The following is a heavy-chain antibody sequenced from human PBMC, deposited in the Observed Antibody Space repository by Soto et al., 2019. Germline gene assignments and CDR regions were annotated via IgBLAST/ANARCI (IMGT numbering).Heavy chain of an antibody. J-gene: IGHJ5*02. V-gene: IGHV4-31*03. CDR1: GGSISSGGYY. D-gene: IGHD2-15*01. CDR2: IYYSGST. Sequence: SETRSLTCTVSGGSISSGGYYWSWIRQHPGKGLEWIGYIYYSGSTYYNPSLKSRVTISVDTSKNQFSLKLSSVTAADTAVYYCARGRMVIVVVVAAKVNNWFYPWGQGTLVTVSS. CDR3: ARGRMVIVVVVAAKVNNWFYP.